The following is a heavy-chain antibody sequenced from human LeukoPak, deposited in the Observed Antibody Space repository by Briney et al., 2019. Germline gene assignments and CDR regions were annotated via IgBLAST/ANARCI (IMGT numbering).Heavy chain of an antibody. D-gene: IGHD3-16*01. CDR1: GFTFSNYG. J-gene: IGHJ3*02. CDR3: ANDYGTADI. V-gene: IGHV3-30*02. Sequence: GGSLRLSCAASGFTFSNYGMNWIRQTPGKGLEWVSFIGTDANDKCYGDSVKGRFAVSRDNSKRALCLEMNLLTPHDTAIYYCANDYGTADIWGQGTMV. CDR2: IGTDANDK.